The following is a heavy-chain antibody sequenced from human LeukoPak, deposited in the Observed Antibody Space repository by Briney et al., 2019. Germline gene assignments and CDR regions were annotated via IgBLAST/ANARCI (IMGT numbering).Heavy chain of an antibody. V-gene: IGHV3-23*01. J-gene: IGHJ5*01. CDR3: AREVGWFDS. Sequence: PGGSLRLSCAASGFTFSNFAMSWVRQAPGKGLEWVSVISGSSGSTYYADSVKGRFTISRENSKNTLYLQMNSLRAEDTAIYYCAREVGWFDSWGQGTLVTVSS. CDR2: ISGSSGST. D-gene: IGHD1-26*01. CDR1: GFTFSNFA.